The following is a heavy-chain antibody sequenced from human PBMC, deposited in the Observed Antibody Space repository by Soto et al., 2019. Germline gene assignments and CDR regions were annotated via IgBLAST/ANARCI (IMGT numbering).Heavy chain of an antibody. J-gene: IGHJ4*02. CDR3: AREKRANGYFDY. Sequence: EVQLVESGGGLVQTGGSLSLSGAPSGFTLRANGMAWVRQAPGRGLEGGANIKKAGSEKYYVDSVNGRFIISRDDAKNSLFLQVNSLRVEDTAVYYCAREKRANGYFDYWGQGTLVTVSS. D-gene: IGHD6-25*01. CDR2: IKKAGSEK. CDR1: GFTLRANG. V-gene: IGHV3-7*01.